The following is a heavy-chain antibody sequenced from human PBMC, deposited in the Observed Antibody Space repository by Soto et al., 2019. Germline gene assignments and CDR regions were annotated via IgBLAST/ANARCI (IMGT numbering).Heavy chain of an antibody. Sequence: SETLFLTCTVSGGSVTSTSYYWSWIRQPPGKGLEWIGYMHYSGSTNYNPSLKSRVTISVDTSKNQFSLKLSSVTAADTAVYYCAREGALKPFSSWGQGALVTVSS. CDR3: AREGALKPFSS. CDR2: MHYSGST. CDR1: GGSVTSTSYY. J-gene: IGHJ5*02. V-gene: IGHV4-61*01.